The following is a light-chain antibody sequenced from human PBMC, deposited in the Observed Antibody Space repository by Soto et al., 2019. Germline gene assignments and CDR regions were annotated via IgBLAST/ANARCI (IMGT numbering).Light chain of an antibody. Sequence: QAVVTQEPSLTVSPGGTVTLTCGSSTGAVTSDHYPYWFQKKPGQAPRTLIHDTSNKHSWTPARFSGSLLGGKAALTLSGAQPEDEADYYCSLSYSGGRIFGGGTKVTVL. J-gene: IGLJ2*01. CDR1: TGAVTSDHY. V-gene: IGLV7-46*01. CDR2: DTS. CDR3: SLSYSGGRI.